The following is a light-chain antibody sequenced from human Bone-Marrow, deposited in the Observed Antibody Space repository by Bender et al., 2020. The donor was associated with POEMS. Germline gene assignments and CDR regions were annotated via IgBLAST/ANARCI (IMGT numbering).Light chain of an antibody. V-gene: IGLV1-44*01. CDR2: SSH. Sequence: QSVLTQPPSASGTPGQRVTISCSGGSSNIGAHAVNWYQHLPGTAPKLLIYSSHRRPSEVPDRFSGSRSGTSASLAISGLQSEDEAEYYCAGGDDSLNGWVFGEGTKLT. CDR3: AGGDDSLNGWV. J-gene: IGLJ3*02. CDR1: SSNIGAHA.